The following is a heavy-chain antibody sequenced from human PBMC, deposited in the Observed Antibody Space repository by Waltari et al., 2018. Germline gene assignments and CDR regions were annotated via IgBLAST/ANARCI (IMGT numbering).Heavy chain of an antibody. J-gene: IGHJ6*03. Sequence: EVQLVESGGGLVQPGGSLRLSCAASGCTFSRYNMNWVRQAPGKGLEWLSYISSFGTTDYADSVKGRFTISRDNADNSLSLQMNSLRAEDTAVYYCARAKTGDYYYYYMDVWGKGTTVTISS. D-gene: IGHD3-10*01. CDR1: GCTFSRYN. V-gene: IGHV3-48*04. CDR3: ARAKTGDYYYYYMDV. CDR2: ISSFGTT.